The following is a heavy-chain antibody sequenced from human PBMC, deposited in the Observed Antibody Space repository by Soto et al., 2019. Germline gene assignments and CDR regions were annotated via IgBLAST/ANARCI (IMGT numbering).Heavy chain of an antibody. J-gene: IGHJ4*02. V-gene: IGHV1-18*01. CDR2: ISAYNGNT. D-gene: IGHD1-26*01. Sequence: GGFVEVSCKASCYTLSSYGIHWVRQAPGQGLEWMGWISAYNGNTNYAQKLQGRVTMTTDTSTSTAYMELRSLRSDDTAVYYCAREVGGDFDYWGQGTLVTVSS. CDR1: CYTLSSYG. CDR3: AREVGGDFDY.